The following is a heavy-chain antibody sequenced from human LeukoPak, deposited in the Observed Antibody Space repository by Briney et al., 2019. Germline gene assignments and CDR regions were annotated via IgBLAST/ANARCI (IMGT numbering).Heavy chain of an antibody. D-gene: IGHD3-22*01. V-gene: IGHV4-59*08. J-gene: IGHJ3*02. CDR1: GGSISSYY. CDR2: IYYSGST. Sequence: PSETLSLTCAVSGGSISSYYWSWIRRPPGHGLEWIGYIYYSGSTNYNPSLKSRVTISVDTSKNQFSLKLSSVTAADTAVYYCARLRDYYDSSGYYLDAFDIWGQGTMVTVSS. CDR3: ARLRDYYDSSGYYLDAFDI.